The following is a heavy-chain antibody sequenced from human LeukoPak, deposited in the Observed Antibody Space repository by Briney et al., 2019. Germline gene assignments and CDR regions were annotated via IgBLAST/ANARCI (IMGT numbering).Heavy chain of an antibody. J-gene: IGHJ4*02. Sequence: PSETLSLTCTVSGGSISSSSYYWGWIRQPPGKGLEWIGSIYYSGSTCYNPSLKSRVTISVDTSKNQFSLKLSSVTAADTAVYYCARDGDYDFWSGYYVCWGQGTLVTV. CDR3: ARDGDYDFWSGYYVC. V-gene: IGHV4-39*02. CDR2: IYYSGST. CDR1: GGSISSSSYY. D-gene: IGHD3-3*01.